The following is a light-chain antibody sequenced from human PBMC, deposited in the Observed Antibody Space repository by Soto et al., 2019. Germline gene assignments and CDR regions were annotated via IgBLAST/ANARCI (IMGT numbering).Light chain of an antibody. CDR1: QRVSNSY. CDR3: QQYERPPFD. J-gene: IGKJ2*01. V-gene: IGKV3-20*01. Sequence: EIVLTQSPGTLSLSPGDRATLSCRASQRVSNSYLAWYQQKPGQAPRLLIYDASIRAAGVPDRVTGGGSGTDFTLTISALEPQDFALYFCQQYERPPFDFGQGTRLEI. CDR2: DAS.